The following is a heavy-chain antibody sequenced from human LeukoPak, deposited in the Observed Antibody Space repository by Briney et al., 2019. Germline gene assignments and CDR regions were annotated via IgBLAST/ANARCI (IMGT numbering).Heavy chain of an antibody. CDR2: IKQDGSQK. J-gene: IGHJ5*02. V-gene: IGHV3-7*03. CDR1: GFSFSTYW. CDR3: ARDSSSWWDP. D-gene: IGHD6-13*01. Sequence: GGSLRLSCAASGFSFSTYWMSWVRQAPGKGLEWLANIKQDGSQKYYVDSVKDRFTISRDNAKNSLYLQLDSLRADDTAVYYCARDSSSWWDPWGQGTLVTVSS.